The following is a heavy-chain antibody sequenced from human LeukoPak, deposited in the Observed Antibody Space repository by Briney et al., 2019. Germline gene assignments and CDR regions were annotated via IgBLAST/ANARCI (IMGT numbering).Heavy chain of an antibody. D-gene: IGHD3-10*01. CDR2: IYNNWST. J-gene: IGHJ5*02. Sequence: SETLSLTCIVFSGSVSSGTYYWSWIRQPAGKELEWIGRIYNNWSTDYNPSLRSRVTISLDTSKNHFSLQVSSVTAADTAVYYCARGVSQVRGMWFDPWGQGTLVTVSS. CDR3: ARGVSQVRGMWFDP. CDR1: SGSVSSGTYY. V-gene: IGHV4-61*02.